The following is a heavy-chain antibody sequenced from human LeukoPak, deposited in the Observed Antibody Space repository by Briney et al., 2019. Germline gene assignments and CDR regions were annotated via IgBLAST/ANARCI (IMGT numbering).Heavy chain of an antibody. Sequence: PGGSLRLSCAASGFTFSSYAMHWVRQAPGKGLEWVAVISYDGSNKYYADSVKGRFTISRDNAKNTLYLQMNSLRAEDTAVYYCAAGYSSGWYSIDYWGQGTLVTVSS. CDR2: ISYDGSNK. CDR3: AAGYSSGWYSIDY. CDR1: GFTFSSYA. D-gene: IGHD6-19*01. J-gene: IGHJ4*02. V-gene: IGHV3-30-3*01.